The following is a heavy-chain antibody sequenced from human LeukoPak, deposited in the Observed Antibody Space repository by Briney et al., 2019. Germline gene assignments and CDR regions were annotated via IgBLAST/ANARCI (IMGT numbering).Heavy chain of an antibody. CDR3: ARHKRNYYDSSGYLDH. CDR1: GGSISSNNYY. D-gene: IGHD3-22*01. V-gene: IGHV4-39*01. CDR2: IYYSGST. Sequence: SETLSLTCTVSGGSISSNNYYWGWIRQPPGTGLEWIGSIYYSGSTFYNPSLKGRLTISVDTSKNQFSLKLSSVTAADTAVYYCARHKRNYYDSSGYLDHWGQGTLVTVSS. J-gene: IGHJ4*02.